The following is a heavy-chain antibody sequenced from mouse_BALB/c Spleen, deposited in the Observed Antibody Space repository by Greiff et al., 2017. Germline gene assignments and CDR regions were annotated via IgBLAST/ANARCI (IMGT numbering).Heavy chain of an antibody. CDR3: TREGYGNYVSYYAMDY. CDR1: GFTFSSYT. V-gene: IGHV5-6-4*01. J-gene: IGHJ4*01. Sequence: EVQVVESGGGLVKPGGSLKLSCAASGFTFSSYTMSWVRQTPEKRLEWVATISSGGSYTYYPDSVKGRFTISRDNAKNTLYLQMSSLKSEDTAMYYCTREGYGNYVSYYAMDYWGQGTSVTVSS. D-gene: IGHD2-10*02. CDR2: ISSGGSYT.